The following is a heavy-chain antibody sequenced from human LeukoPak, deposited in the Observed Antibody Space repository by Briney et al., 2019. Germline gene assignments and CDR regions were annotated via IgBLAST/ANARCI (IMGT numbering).Heavy chain of an antibody. CDR1: GYTFTTYG. V-gene: IGHV1-18*01. D-gene: IGHD2-2*02. CDR3: ARELYGRFEH. CDR2: INPYNGNT. J-gene: IGHJ4*02. Sequence: ASVKVSCKASGYTFTTYGISWVRQAPGQGLECMGWINPYNGNTNYAQKLQGRVTMTTDTSTSTAYMELRSLRSDDTAVYNCARELYGRFEHWGQGTLVTVSS.